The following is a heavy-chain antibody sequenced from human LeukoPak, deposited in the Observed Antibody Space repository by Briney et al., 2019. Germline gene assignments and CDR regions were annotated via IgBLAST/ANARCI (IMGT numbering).Heavy chain of an antibody. V-gene: IGHV4-59*11. CDR3: ARGDVKRGYSYGH. J-gene: IGHJ4*02. D-gene: IGHD5-18*01. CDR2: IYYSGST. CDR1: GGSISSHY. Sequence: SETLSLTCTVSGGSISSHYWSWIRQPPGKGLEWIGYIYYSGSTNYNPSLKSRVTISVDTSKNQFSLKLSSVTAADTAVYYCARGDVKRGYSYGHWGQGTLVTVSS.